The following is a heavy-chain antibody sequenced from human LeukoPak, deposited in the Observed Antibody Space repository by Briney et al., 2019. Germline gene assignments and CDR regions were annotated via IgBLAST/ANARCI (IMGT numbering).Heavy chain of an antibody. CDR1: GFRFSDYS. CDR3: ARDYKYAFDN. J-gene: IGHJ4*02. D-gene: IGHD5-24*01. V-gene: IGHV3-48*01. Sequence: GGSLRLSCAASGFRFSDYSVNWVRQAPGKGLEWISYIGISSGNTNYADSVKGRFTISGDKAKNSLYLQMNSLRVEDTAVYYCARDYKYAFDNWGQGTLVTVSS. CDR2: IGISSGNT.